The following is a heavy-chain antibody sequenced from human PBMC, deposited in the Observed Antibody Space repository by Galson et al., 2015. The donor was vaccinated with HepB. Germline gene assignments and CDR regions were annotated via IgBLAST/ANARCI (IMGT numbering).Heavy chain of an antibody. Sequence: SLRLSCAASGFTFSSYAMHWVRQAPGKGLEWVAVISYDGSNKYYADSVKGRFTISRDNSKNTLYLQMNSLRAEDTAVYYCARELGYCSGGSCSREDYYYYGMDVWGQGTTVTVSS. D-gene: IGHD2-15*01. J-gene: IGHJ6*02. CDR1: GFTFSSYA. V-gene: IGHV3-30-3*01. CDR3: ARELGYCSGGSCSREDYYYYGMDV. CDR2: ISYDGSNK.